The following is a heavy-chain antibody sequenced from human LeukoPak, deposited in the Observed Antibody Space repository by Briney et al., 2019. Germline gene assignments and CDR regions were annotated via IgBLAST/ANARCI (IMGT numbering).Heavy chain of an antibody. CDR1: GYTFTGYY. CDR3: ARDYRYCSSTSCDGFDY. CDR2: INPNSGGT. V-gene: IGHV1-2*06. J-gene: IGHJ4*02. D-gene: IGHD2-2*01. Sequence: ASVKVSCKASGYTFTGYYMHWVQQAPGQGLEWMGRINPNSGGTNYAQKFQGRVTMTRDTSISTAYMELSRLRSDDTAVYYCARDYRYCSSTSCDGFDYWGQGTLVTVSS.